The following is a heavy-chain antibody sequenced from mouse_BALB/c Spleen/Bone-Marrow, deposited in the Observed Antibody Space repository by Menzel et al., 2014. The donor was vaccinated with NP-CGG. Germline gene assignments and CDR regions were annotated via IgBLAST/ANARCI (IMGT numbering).Heavy chain of an antibody. CDR3: SREATYYSFCDY. J-gene: IGHJ2*01. Sequence: QVQLQQSAPELARPGASVKMSCQASGYPFTSFTIQWIKKRPGQGLEWLGYINPRRGYTAYTLKFKHKTTLTADKSSSTTYMQLTSLTSEDSAVYYCSREATYYSFCDYWVLGTTLAVAS. V-gene: IGHV1-4*02. CDR2: INPRRGYT. CDR1: GYPFTSFT. D-gene: IGHD2-10*01.